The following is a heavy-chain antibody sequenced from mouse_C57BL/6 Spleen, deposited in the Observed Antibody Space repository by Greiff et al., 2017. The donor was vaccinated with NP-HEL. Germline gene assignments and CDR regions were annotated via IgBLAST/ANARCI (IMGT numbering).Heavy chain of an antibody. J-gene: IGHJ2*01. CDR2: IDPSDSYT. D-gene: IGHD1-1*01. CDR1: GYTFTSYW. CDR3: ARGDPYGSSVDY. V-gene: IGHV1-69*01. Sequence: VQLQQPGAELVMPGASVKLSCKASGYTFTSYWMHWVKQRPGQGLEWIGEIDPSDSYTNYNQKFKGKSTLTVDKSSSTAYMQRSSLTSEDSAVYYCARGDPYGSSVDYWGQGTTLTVSS.